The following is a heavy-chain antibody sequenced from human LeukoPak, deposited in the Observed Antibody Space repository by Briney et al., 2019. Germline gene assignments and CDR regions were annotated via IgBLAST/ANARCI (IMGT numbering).Heavy chain of an antibody. CDR2: ISYDGSNK. D-gene: IGHD1-26*01. J-gene: IGHJ3*02. CDR3: AINSGTYHEGDPLDI. V-gene: IGHV3-30*03. Sequence: GGSLRLSCAASGFTFSSYSMHWVRQAPGKGLEWVAVISYDGSNKYYADSVKGRFTISRDNFKNTLYLQMNSLRAEDTAVYYCAINSGTYHEGDPLDIWGQGTMVTVSS. CDR1: GFTFSSYS.